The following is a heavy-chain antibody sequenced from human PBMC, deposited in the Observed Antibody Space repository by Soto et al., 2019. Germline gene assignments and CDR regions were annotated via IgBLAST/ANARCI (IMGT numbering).Heavy chain of an antibody. D-gene: IGHD3-10*01. CDR2: IYYSGST. J-gene: IGHJ5*02. V-gene: IGHV4-39*01. Sequence: SETLSLTCTVSGGSISGSSYYWGWIRQPPGKGLEWIGSIYYSGSTYYNPSLKSRVTISVDTSKNQFSLKLSSVTAADTAVYYCARHSYYYGSTYGCWLDPWGQGTLVTVSS. CDR1: GGSISGSSYY. CDR3: ARHSYYYGSTYGCWLDP.